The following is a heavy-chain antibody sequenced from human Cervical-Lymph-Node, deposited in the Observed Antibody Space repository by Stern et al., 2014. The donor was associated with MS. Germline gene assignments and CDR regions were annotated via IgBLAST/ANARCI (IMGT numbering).Heavy chain of an antibody. CDR2: ISPKTGSA. CDR3: ARDRGSYSDY. J-gene: IGHJ4*02. V-gene: IGHV1-2*02. CDR1: GYTFTAYF. D-gene: IGHD1-26*01. Sequence: EQLVQSGAEVERPGASVKVSCKASGYTFTAYFLHWVRQAPGQGLELMGWISPKTGSATYAQKFQDRVTMTRDTSINTGYMEVSSLRSDDTAVYYCARDRGSYSDYWGQGTLVAVSS.